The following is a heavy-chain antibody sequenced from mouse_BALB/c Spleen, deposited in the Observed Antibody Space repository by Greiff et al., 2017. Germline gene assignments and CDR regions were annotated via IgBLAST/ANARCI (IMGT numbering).Heavy chain of an antibody. CDR1: GFTFSDYG. J-gene: IGHJ2*01. D-gene: IGHD3-3*01. CDR2: ISNLAYSI. Sequence: EVKLMESGGGLVKPGGSLKLSCAASGFTFSDYGMAWVRQAPGKGPEWVAFISNLAYSIYYADTVTGRFTISRENAKNTLYLEMSSLRSEDTAMYYCARDRGFYYFDYWGQGTTLTVSS. CDR3: ARDRGFYYFDY. V-gene: IGHV5-15*02.